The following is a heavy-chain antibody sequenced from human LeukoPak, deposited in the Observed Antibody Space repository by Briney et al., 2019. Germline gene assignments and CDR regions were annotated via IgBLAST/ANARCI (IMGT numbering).Heavy chain of an antibody. D-gene: IGHD3-10*01. J-gene: IGHJ4*02. Sequence: ASVKVSCKASGYTFTNYAIHWVRQAPGQRLEWMGWVNAGNGNTRYSQNFQGRVTVTRDTSANAAYMELSSLRSEDSAVYYCARERVVRGVDFYFDYWGQGTLVTVSS. V-gene: IGHV1-3*01. CDR2: VNAGNGNT. CDR1: GYTFTNYA. CDR3: ARERVVRGVDFYFDY.